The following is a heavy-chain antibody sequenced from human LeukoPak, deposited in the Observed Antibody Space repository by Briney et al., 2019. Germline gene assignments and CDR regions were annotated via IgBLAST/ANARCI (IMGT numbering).Heavy chain of an antibody. CDR1: GDSVSSNSAA. D-gene: IGHD3-9*01. CDR3: ARDWLGKYFDY. Sequence: SQTLSLTCAISGDSVSSNSAAWVWIRQSPSRGLEWLGRTYYRSKWYNDYAVSVRSRIIINPDTFENQFSLQLSSVTPEDTAVYYCARDWLGKYFDYWGQGILVTVSS. V-gene: IGHV6-1*01. CDR2: TYYRSKWYN. J-gene: IGHJ4*02.